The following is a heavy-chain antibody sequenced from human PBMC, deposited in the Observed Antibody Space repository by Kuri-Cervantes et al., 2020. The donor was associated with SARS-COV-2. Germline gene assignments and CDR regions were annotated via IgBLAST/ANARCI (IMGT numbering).Heavy chain of an antibody. D-gene: IGHD6-19*01. J-gene: IGHJ4*02. CDR3: ARDSAG. CDR1: GFTFSNAW. Sequence: GESLKISCAASGFTFSNAWMSWVRQAPGKGLEWVSSISSSSSYIYYADSVKGRFTISRDNAKNSLYLQMNSLRAEDTAVYYCARDSAGWGQGTLVTVSS. CDR2: ISSSSSYI. V-gene: IGHV3-21*01.